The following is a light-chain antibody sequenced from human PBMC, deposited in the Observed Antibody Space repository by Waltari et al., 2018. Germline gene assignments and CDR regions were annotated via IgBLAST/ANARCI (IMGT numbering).Light chain of an antibody. V-gene: IGKV3-15*01. Sequence: EIVMTQSPDTLSVPPGERATLSCRASQSVSTNLAWYQQKPGQAPRLLIYGASTRATGIPATFSGSGSGTEFTLTISSLQSEDFAVYYCQQYNNWPYTFGQGTRLEIK. J-gene: IGKJ2*01. CDR1: QSVSTN. CDR3: QQYNNWPYT. CDR2: GAS.